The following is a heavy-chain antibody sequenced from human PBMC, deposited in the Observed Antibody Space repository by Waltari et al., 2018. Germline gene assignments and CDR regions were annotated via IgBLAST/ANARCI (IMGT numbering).Heavy chain of an antibody. V-gene: IGHV4-4*07. CDR3: ARDRNSSGWYNNWFDP. D-gene: IGHD6-19*01. J-gene: IGHJ5*02. CDR2: IYTSGST. CDR1: GGSLSSYY. Sequence: QVQLQESGPGLVKPSETLSLTCTVSGGSLSSYYWSWIRQPAGKGLEWIGRIYTSGSTNYNPSLKSRVTMSVDTSKNQFSLKLSSVTAADTAVYYCARDRNSSGWYNNWFDPWGQGTLVTVSS.